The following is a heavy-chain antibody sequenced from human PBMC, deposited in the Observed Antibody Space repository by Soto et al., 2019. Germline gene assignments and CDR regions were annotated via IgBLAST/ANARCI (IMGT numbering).Heavy chain of an antibody. V-gene: IGHV4-39*01. CDR1: GGSISSSSYY. Sequence: SETLSLTCTVSGGSISSSSYYWGWIRQPPGKGLEWIGSIYYSGSTYYNPSLKSRVTISVDTSKNQFSLKLSSVTAADTAVYYCARLATVAIFDPWGQGTLVTVYS. D-gene: IGHD4-17*01. CDR2: IYYSGST. CDR3: ARLATVAIFDP. J-gene: IGHJ5*02.